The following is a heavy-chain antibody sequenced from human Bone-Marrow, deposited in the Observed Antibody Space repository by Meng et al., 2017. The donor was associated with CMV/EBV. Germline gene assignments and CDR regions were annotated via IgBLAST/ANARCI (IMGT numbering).Heavy chain of an antibody. CDR3: AKGGYYDFWSGLDY. CDR1: GFTFSSYG. J-gene: IGHJ4*02. Sequence: GESLKISCAASGFTFSSYGMHWVRQAPGKGLEWVAFIRYDGSNKYYADSVKGRFTISRDNSKNTLYLQMNSLRADDTAVYYCAKGGYYDFWSGLDYWGQGTLVTVSS. V-gene: IGHV3-30*02. CDR2: IRYDGSNK. D-gene: IGHD3-3*01.